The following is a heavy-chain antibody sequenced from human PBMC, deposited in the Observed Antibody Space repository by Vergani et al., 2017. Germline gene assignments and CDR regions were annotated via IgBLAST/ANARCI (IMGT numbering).Heavy chain of an antibody. Sequence: QVQLQESGPGLVKPSQTLSLTCTVSGGSISSGGYYWSWLRQHPGKGLEWIGYIYYSGSTYYNPSLKSRVTISVDTSKNQFSLKLSSETAADTAVYYCARGGWNYEIGPTIYYFDYWGQGTLVTVSS. J-gene: IGHJ4*02. D-gene: IGHD1-7*01. CDR3: ARGGWNYEIGPTIYYFDY. V-gene: IGHV4-31*03. CDR2: IYYSGST. CDR1: GGSISSGGYY.